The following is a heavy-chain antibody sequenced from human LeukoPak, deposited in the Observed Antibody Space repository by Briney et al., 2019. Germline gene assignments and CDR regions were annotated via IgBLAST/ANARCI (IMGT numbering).Heavy chain of an antibody. J-gene: IGHJ4*02. CDR3: AKGSYYDSDGFYQHFDY. V-gene: IGHV3-30*18. D-gene: IGHD3-22*01. CDR1: GFTFNNYG. Sequence: GGSLRLSCAASGFTFNNYGIHWVRQAPGKGLEWVALISFDGSNKYYADSVKGRFTISRDNSKNTLYLQMNSLRAEDTAVYYCAKGSYYDSDGFYQHFDYWGQGNPGHRLL. CDR2: ISFDGSNK.